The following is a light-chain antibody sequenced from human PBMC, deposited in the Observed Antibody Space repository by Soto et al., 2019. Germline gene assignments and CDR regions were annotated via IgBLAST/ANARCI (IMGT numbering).Light chain of an antibody. CDR3: SSYTSSSLDYV. J-gene: IGLJ1*01. V-gene: IGLV2-14*01. Sequence: QSALTQPASVSGSPGQSITISCTGTSSDVGGYNYVSWYQQHPGKAPKLMIYEVSNRPSGVSNRFSGSKSGNTASLTISGLQAEDEADYSCSSYTSSSLDYVFGTGTKVTVL. CDR2: EVS. CDR1: SSDVGGYNY.